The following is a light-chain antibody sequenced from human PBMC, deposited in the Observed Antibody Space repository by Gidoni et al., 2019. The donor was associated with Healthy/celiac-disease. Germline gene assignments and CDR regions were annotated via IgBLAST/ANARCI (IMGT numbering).Light chain of an antibody. Sequence: NSMLTPPRPVSETRGKTVTLCCTGNSGSLASNYVQWYQQRPGSAPTTVIDEDNRRPSGVPDRFSGSIDSSSNSASLTISGLKTEDEADYYCQSYDSSNVVFGGGTKLTVL. CDR1: SGSLASNY. CDR3: QSYDSSNVV. CDR2: EDN. V-gene: IGLV6-57*02. J-gene: IGLJ2*01.